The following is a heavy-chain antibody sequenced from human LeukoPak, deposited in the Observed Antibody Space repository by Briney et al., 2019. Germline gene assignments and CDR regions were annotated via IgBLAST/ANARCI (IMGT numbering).Heavy chain of an antibody. CDR2: ISGSGGYT. CDR3: AGGGFGEAYYYYYYMDV. J-gene: IGHJ6*03. D-gene: IGHD3-10*01. V-gene: IGHV3-23*01. CDR1: GFTFSSYS. Sequence: PGGSLRLSCAASGFTFSSYSMNWVRQAPGKGLEWVSSISGSGGYTYYADSVKGRFTISRDNSKNTLFLQMNSLRAEETAVYYWAGGGFGEAYYYYYYMDVWGKGTTVTVSS.